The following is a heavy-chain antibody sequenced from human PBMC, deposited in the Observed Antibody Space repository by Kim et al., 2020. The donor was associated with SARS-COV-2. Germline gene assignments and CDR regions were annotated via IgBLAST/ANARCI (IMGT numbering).Heavy chain of an antibody. D-gene: IGHD5-12*01. V-gene: IGHV4-59*09. J-gene: IGHJ5*02. Sequence: NPHLQTRVPISVDTSTNQFSLKLSSVTAADTAVYYCARGMGRWLPSSISAWGQGTLVTVSS. CDR3: ARGMGRWLPSSISA.